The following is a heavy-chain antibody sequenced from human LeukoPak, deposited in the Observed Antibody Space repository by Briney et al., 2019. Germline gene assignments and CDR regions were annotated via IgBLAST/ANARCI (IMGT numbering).Heavy chain of an antibody. D-gene: IGHD3-3*01. CDR1: GGSISSGDYY. Sequence: SQTLSLTCTVSGGSISSGDYYWSWIRQPPGKGLEWFGYIYYSGSTYYNPSLKSRVTISVDTSKNQFSLKLNSVTAADTAVYYCSRESFDFWSGYQYYFDYWGQGTLVTVSS. J-gene: IGHJ4*02. V-gene: IGHV4-30-4*08. CDR2: IYYSGST. CDR3: SRESFDFWSGYQYYFDY.